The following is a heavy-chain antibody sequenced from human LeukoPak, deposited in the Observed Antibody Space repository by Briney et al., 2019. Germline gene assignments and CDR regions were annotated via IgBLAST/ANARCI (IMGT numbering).Heavy chain of an antibody. CDR2: IYHSGST. V-gene: IGHV4-30-2*01. CDR3: ARADIVATVYDY. Sequence: PSQTLSLTCAVSGGSISSGGYSWSWIRQPPGKGPEWIGYIYHSGSTYYNPSLKSRVTISVDRSKNQFSLKLSSVTAADTAVYYCARADIVATVYDYWGQGTLVTVSS. J-gene: IGHJ4*02. CDR1: GGSISSGGYS. D-gene: IGHD5-12*01.